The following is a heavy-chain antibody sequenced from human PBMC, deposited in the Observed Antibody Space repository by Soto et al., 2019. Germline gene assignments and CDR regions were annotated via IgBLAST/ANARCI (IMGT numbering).Heavy chain of an antibody. J-gene: IGHJ4*02. CDR3: ARDFRPPYGVRYFDY. V-gene: IGHV3-53*04. Sequence: EVQLVESGGGLVQPGGSLRLSCAASGFTVSSNYMSWVRQAPGNGLEWVSVIYSGGSTYYADSVKGRFTISRHNSKNTLYLLMNSLRAEDTAVYYCARDFRPPYGVRYFDYWGQGTLVTVSS. CDR2: IYSGGST. CDR1: GFTVSSNY. D-gene: IGHD4-17*01.